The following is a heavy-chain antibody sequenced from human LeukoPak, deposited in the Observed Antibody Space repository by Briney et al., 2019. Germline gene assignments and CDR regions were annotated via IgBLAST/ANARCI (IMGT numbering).Heavy chain of an antibody. CDR3: ARSVGRQQLVPRDYYYYMDV. Sequence: ASVKVSCKASGYTFTSYGISLVRQAPGQGLEWMGWISAYNGNTNYAQKLQGRVTMTTDTSTSTAYMELRSLRSDDTAVYYCARSVGRQQLVPRDYYYYMDVWGKGTTVTVSS. CDR2: ISAYNGNT. CDR1: GYTFTSYG. V-gene: IGHV1-18*01. D-gene: IGHD6-13*01. J-gene: IGHJ6*03.